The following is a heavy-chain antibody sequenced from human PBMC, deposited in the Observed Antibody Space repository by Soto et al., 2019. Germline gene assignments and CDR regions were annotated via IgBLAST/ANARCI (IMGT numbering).Heavy chain of an antibody. J-gene: IGHJ3*02. CDR2: IGTAGDT. Sequence: EVQLVESGGGLVQPGGSLRLSCAASGFTFSSYVMHWVRQATGKGLEWVSAIGTAGDTYYPGSVKGRFTISRENAKNSLYLQMNSLRAGDTAVYYCARAQTPYDFWSGLIWGQGTMVTVSS. CDR1: GFTFSSYV. CDR3: ARAQTPYDFWSGLI. V-gene: IGHV3-13*01. D-gene: IGHD3-3*01.